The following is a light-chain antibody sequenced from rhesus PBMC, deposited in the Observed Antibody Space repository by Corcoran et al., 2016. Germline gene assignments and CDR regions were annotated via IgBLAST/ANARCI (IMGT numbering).Light chain of an antibody. V-gene: IGKV1-74*01. J-gene: IGKJ4*01. Sequence: DIQMTHSPSSMSASVGDRVTITCRASENVNNYLNWYQPKPGKAPKLLIYKAYTLQRGVPSRFSGSGSGTDYTFTISSLQPEDVATYYCPHGYCTPLAFGGRTKVEIK. CDR1: ENVNNY. CDR3: PHGYCTPLA. CDR2: KAY.